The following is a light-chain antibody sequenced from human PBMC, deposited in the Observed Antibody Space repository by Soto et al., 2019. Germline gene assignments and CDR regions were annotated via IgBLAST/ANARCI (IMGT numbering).Light chain of an antibody. CDR3: QQHSTYPST. V-gene: IGKV1-39*01. CDR1: QSISNH. J-gene: IGKJ4*01. Sequence: DIQMTQSPSSLSASVEDRVIITCRASQSISNHLNWYQQKPGKAPKLLIFAASSLQSGVPSRFSGSRSGPDFTLTISSLQAEDFATYYCQQHSTYPSTFGGGTKVDIK. CDR2: AAS.